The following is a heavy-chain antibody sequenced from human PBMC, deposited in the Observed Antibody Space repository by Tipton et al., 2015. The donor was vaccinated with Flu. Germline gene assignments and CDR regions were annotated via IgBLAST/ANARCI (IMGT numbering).Heavy chain of an antibody. D-gene: IGHD4-11*01. V-gene: IGHV4-39*07. J-gene: IGHJ5*02. CDR2: IFHTGTT. CDR3: ARRDCSNYVSDPKNWFDP. Sequence: GLVKPSETLSLTCTVSGGSIRSSTEYWGWIRQPPGKGLEWIGNIFHTGTTYYNPSRKSRLTFSVDRSKNQFSLKLISVTAADTPVYYCARRDCSNYVSDPKNWFDPWGQGVLVTVSS. CDR1: GGSIRSSTEY.